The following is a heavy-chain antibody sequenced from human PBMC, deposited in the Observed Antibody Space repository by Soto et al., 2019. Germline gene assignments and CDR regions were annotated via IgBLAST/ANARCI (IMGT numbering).Heavy chain of an antibody. Sequence: QVHLVQSGAEVKKPGSSVKVSCKASGGAFTSYSFHWVRQAPGQGLEWMGGIIPMFGTTNYALKFQGRVTMTADVPTNTAYIELSSLRSEDTAIYYCARDNTGLDYWGQGTLVTVSS. J-gene: IGHJ4*02. D-gene: IGHD1-1*01. CDR3: ARDNTGLDY. CDR2: IIPMFGTT. CDR1: GGAFTSYS. V-gene: IGHV1-69*12.